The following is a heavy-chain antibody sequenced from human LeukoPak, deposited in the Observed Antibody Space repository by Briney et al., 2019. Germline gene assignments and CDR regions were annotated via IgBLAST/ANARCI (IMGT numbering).Heavy chain of an antibody. J-gene: IGHJ4*02. V-gene: IGHV3-23*01. D-gene: IGHD6-6*01. CDR2: ISDSGGIA. CDR3: AKNTQYSGYYDC. Sequence: GGSLRLSCAASGFTFSSYAITWVRQAPGKGPEWVSFISDSGGIAYYADSVKGRFTISRDNSKNTLYLQMNSLRAEDSAVYYCAKNTQYSGYYDCWGQGTLVAVSS. CDR1: GFTFSSYA.